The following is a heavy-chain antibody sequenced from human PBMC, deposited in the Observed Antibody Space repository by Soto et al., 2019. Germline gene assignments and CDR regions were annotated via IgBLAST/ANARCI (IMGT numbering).Heavy chain of an antibody. CDR1: GYSFTSYW. Sequence: GESLKISCKVSGYSFTSYWISWVRQMPGKGLEWMGRIDPSDSYTNYSPSFQGHVTISADKSISTAYLQWSSLKASDTAMYYCARSNWGLGYYYGMDVWGQGTTVTVSS. V-gene: IGHV5-10-1*01. CDR2: IDPSDSYT. J-gene: IGHJ6*02. D-gene: IGHD2-21*01. CDR3: ARSNWGLGYYYGMDV.